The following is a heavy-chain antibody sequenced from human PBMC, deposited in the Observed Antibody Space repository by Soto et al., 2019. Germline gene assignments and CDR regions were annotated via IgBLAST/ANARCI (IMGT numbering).Heavy chain of an antibody. V-gene: IGHV1-8*01. CDR3: TRNRRETGDFDF. CDR2: MNPDSDTT. CDR1: GYTFTTYD. J-gene: IGHJ4*02. D-gene: IGHD7-27*01. Sequence: QVQLVQSGAEVRKPGASVKVSCKASGYTFTTYDINWLRQARGQGLQWMGWMNPDSDTTGYAQTFQGRVTLTRDTSMNTAYMELSRLTYEDTAVYYCTRNRRETGDFDFWGQGTLVTVSS.